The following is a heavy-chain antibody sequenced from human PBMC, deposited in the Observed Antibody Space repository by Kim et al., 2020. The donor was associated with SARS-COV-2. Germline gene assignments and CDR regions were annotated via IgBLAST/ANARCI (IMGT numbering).Heavy chain of an antibody. V-gene: IGHV3-73*01. D-gene: IGHD3-3*01. J-gene: IGHJ5*02. CDR3: TTAGYYDFWSRYYEFDP. Sequence: GGSLRLSCAASGFSFTASAIHWIRQASGKGLEWVGRITNKNNNYAPTYAASVEGRFTISRDDSKNTAYLQMNSLKTEDTAVYYCTTAGYYDFWSRYYEFDPWGQGTLVTVSS. CDR2: ITNKNNNYAP. CDR1: GFSFTASA.